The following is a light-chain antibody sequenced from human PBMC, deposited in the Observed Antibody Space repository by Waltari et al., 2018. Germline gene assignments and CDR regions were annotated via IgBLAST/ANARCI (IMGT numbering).Light chain of an antibody. CDR1: QSVSSSS. V-gene: IGKV3-20*01. Sequence: EIVLTQSPGTLSLSPGERATLSCRASQSVSSSSLAWYQQKPGQAPRLLMYGASSRATGIPDRFSGSGSGTDFTLTISRLEPEDFAVYYCQQYGGSPYTFGQGTKLEIK. CDR3: QQYGGSPYT. CDR2: GAS. J-gene: IGKJ2*01.